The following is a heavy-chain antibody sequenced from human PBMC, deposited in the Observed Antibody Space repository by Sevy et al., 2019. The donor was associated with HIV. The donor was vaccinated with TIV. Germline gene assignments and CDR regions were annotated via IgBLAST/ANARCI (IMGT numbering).Heavy chain of an antibody. D-gene: IGHD3-22*01. J-gene: IGHJ4*02. Sequence: ASVKVSCKASGYTFTSYYMHWVRQAPGQGLEWMGIINPSGGSTSYAQKFQGRVTMTRDTSTSTVYMELSSLRSEDTAVYYSARAWSRYYYDSSGYYNDYWGQGTLVTVSS. CDR1: GYTFTSYY. CDR3: ARAWSRYYYDSSGYYNDY. CDR2: INPSGGST. V-gene: IGHV1-46*01.